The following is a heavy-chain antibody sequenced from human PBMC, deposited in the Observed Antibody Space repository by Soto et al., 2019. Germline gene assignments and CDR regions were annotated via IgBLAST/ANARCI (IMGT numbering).Heavy chain of an antibody. D-gene: IGHD5-12*01. J-gene: IGHJ6*02. CDR1: GFSLSNARMG. CDR3: AQIVGIYSDYDYGGYYYCGMDV. V-gene: IGHV2-26*01. Sequence: QVTLKESGPVLVKPTETLTLTCTVSGFSLSNARMGVSWIRQPPGKALEWLAHIFSNDEKSYSTSLKSRLTISNQSPKSKLVLTMTTTNPVDTATFSCAQIVGIYSDYDYGGYYYCGMDVWGQVTTVTVSS. CDR2: IFSNDEK.